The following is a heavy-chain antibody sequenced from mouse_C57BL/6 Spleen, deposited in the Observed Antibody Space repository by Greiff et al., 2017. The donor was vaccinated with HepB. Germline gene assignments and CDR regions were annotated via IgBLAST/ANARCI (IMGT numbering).Heavy chain of an antibody. D-gene: IGHD1-1*01. CDR2: IYPGDGDT. Sequence: QVQLQQSGPELVKPGASVKISCKASGYAFSSSWMNWVKQRPGKGLEWIGRIYPGDGDTNYNGKFKGKATLTADKSSSTAYMQLSSLTSEDSAVYFCAREDYYGSSLYWGQGTTLTVSS. V-gene: IGHV1-82*01. CDR3: AREDYYGSSLY. CDR1: GYAFSSSW. J-gene: IGHJ2*01.